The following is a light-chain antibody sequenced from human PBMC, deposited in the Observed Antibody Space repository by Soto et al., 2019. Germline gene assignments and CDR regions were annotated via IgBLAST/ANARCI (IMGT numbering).Light chain of an antibody. J-gene: IGKJ1*01. V-gene: IGKV1-5*01. Sequence: DIQMTQSPSTQSAYVRYRVTITGRASQSISSWLAWYQQKPGKAPKLLIYDASSLESGVPSRFSGSGSGTEFTLTISSLQPDDFATYYCQQYNSYSPKTFGQGTKVDIK. CDR1: QSISSW. CDR2: DAS. CDR3: QQYNSYSPKT.